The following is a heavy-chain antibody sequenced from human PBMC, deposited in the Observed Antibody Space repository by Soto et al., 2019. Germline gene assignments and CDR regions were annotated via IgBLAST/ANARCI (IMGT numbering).Heavy chain of an antibody. V-gene: IGHV3-74*01. J-gene: IGHJ5*02. CDR2: INSDGSST. Sequence: EVQLVESGGGLVQPGGSLRLSCAASGFTFSSYWMHWVRQAPGKGLVWVSRINSDGSSTNYADSVKGRFTISRDNARNTLYLQMNSLRAGDTAVYYCARDQRYCTNDVCYTNWFDPWGQGTLVTVSS. CDR3: ARDQRYCTNDVCYTNWFDP. D-gene: IGHD2-8*01. CDR1: GFTFSSYW.